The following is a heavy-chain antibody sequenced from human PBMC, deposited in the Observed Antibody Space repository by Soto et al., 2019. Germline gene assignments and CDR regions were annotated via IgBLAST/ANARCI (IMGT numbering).Heavy chain of an antibody. CDR2: IKQDGSEK. V-gene: IGHV3-7*01. CDR3: ARANRANGNFHY. Sequence: EVQLVESGGGLVPPGGSLRLYCAGAGFTFSSYWMSWVRQAPGKGLEWVANIKQDGSEKYYVDSVNGRFTISRDNAKNSLYLKMLTRGVEDTAVYYCARANRANGNFHYWGPGALV. CDR1: GFTFSSYW. J-gene: IGHJ4*02.